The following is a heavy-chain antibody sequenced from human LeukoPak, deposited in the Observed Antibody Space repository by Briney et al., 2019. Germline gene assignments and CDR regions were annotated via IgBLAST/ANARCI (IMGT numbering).Heavy chain of an antibody. D-gene: IGHD4-17*01. CDR2: IYYSGST. J-gene: IGHJ3*02. CDR1: GGSISNYY. Sequence: PSETLSLTCTVSGGSISNYYRSWIRQPPGKGLEWIGYIYYSGSTNYNPSLKSRVTISVDTSRNQFSLRLSSVTAADTAVYYCARHASGDYGNAFDIWGQGTMVTVSS. V-gene: IGHV4-59*08. CDR3: ARHASGDYGNAFDI.